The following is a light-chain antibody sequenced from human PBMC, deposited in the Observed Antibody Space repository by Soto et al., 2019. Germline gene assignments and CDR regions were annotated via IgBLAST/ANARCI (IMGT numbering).Light chain of an antibody. CDR1: QGIRID. J-gene: IGKJ1*01. CDR3: LRHNSFPRT. V-gene: IGKV1-17*02. CDR2: GAS. Sequence: DIQMTQSPSSLSASVGDRVTITCRASQGIRIDLGWFQQRPGKAPKRLIYGASSLQSGVPSRFSGSGSGTEFTLTISNLQPEDFATYYCLRHNSFPRTFGQGTNVDIK.